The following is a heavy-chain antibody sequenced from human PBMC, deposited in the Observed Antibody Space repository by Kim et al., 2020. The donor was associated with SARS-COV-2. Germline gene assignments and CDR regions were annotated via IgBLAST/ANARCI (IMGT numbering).Heavy chain of an antibody. CDR2: ISGSGGNT. D-gene: IGHD2-2*01. CDR1: GFTFSNYA. V-gene: IGHV3-23*01. J-gene: IGHJ4*02. CDR3: VKATSDIVEGPAHYFDS. Sequence: GGSLRLSCAVSGFTFSNYAMSWVRQAPGKGLEWVSSISGSGGNTYFADSVKGRFTISRDNSKNTLYLQMNSLRAEDTAVYDCVKATSDIVEGPAHYFDSWGQGTLVTVSS.